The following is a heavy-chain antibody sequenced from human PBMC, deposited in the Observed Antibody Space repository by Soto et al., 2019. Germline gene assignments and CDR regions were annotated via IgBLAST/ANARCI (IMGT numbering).Heavy chain of an antibody. CDR2: VDDSGGNT. D-gene: IGHD6-19*01. Sequence: HPGGSLRLSCVASGFTFREYAMSWVRQAPGKGLEWVSGVDDSGGNTYYTESLKGRFSVTRDNSKNTLYLQMSSLRAEDTAVYYCARGRNVAVAGIYQYYNMDVWGQGTTVTVSS. CDR3: ARGRNVAVAGIYQYYNMDV. V-gene: IGHV3-23*01. CDR1: GFTFREYA. J-gene: IGHJ6*02.